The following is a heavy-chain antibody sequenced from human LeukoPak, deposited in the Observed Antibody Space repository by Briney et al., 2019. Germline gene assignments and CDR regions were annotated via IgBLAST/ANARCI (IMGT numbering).Heavy chain of an antibody. D-gene: IGHD6-19*01. CDR3: ARHIEGWSSSGWPYYFDY. CDR1: GGSISIYY. J-gene: IGHJ4*02. V-gene: IGHV4-59*08. CDR2: IYYSGST. Sequence: PSETLSLTCTVSGGSISIYYWSWIRQPPGKGLEWIGYIYYSGSTNYNPSLKSRVTISVDTSKNQFSLKLSSVTAADTAVYYCARHIEGWSSSGWPYYFDYWGQGTLVTVSS.